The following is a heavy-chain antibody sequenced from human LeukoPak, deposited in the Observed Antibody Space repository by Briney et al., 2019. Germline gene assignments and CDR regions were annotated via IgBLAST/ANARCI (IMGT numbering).Heavy chain of an antibody. CDR3: ARRQYYYDSSGYYPGLRYYGMDV. CDR1: GFTFSCYA. J-gene: IGHJ6*02. D-gene: IGHD3-22*01. Sequence: GGSLRLSCAASGFTFSCYAMRWVRQAPGKGVERVSAIHGSGGITNYADSVKGRYTISRDKSKNTLYLQMNSLRAEDTAVYYCARRQYYYDSSGYYPGLRYYGMDVWGQGTTVTVSS. CDR2: IHGSGGIT. V-gene: IGHV3-23*01.